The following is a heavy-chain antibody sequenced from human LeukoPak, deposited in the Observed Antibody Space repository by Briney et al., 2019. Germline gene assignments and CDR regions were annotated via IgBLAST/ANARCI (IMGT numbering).Heavy chain of an antibody. Sequence: SETLSLTCTVSGGSISSSSFYWGWIRQPPGKGLEWIGYIYYSGSTNYNPSLKSRVTISVDTSKNQFSLKLSSVTAADTAEYHCAGRYNYGPVAFDIWGQGTMVTVSS. J-gene: IGHJ3*02. CDR2: IYYSGST. CDR1: GGSISSSSFY. V-gene: IGHV4-61*05. D-gene: IGHD5-18*01. CDR3: AGRYNYGPVAFDI.